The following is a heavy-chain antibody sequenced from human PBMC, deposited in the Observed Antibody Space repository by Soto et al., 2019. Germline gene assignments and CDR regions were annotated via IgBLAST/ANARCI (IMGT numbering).Heavy chain of an antibody. Sequence: PGGSLRLSCSASGFTFSSYAMHWVRQTPEKGLEHVSAISSNGGTTYYADSVKGRFTISRDNSKNTLYVQMNSLRVDDTAVYYCVKDGGGEKYQPPYWGQGALVTVSA. CDR1: GFTFSSYA. V-gene: IGHV3-64D*08. CDR2: ISSNGGTT. D-gene: IGHD2-2*01. CDR3: VKDGGGEKYQPPY. J-gene: IGHJ4*02.